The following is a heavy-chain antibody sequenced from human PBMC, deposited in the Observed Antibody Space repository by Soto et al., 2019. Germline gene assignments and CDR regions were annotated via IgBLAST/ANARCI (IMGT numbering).Heavy chain of an antibody. V-gene: IGHV4-31*03. CDR2: IYYSGST. D-gene: IGHD3-10*01. J-gene: IGHJ4*02. CDR3: ARGPGTMAKIDY. CDR1: GGSISSGGYY. Sequence: QVQLQESGPGLVKPSQTLSLTCTVSGGSISSGGYYWSWIRQHPGKGLEWIGYIYYSGSTYYNPSPTRGVTISGDTSKNKFSLKLSSVTAADTAVYYCARGPGTMAKIDYWGQGTLVTVSS.